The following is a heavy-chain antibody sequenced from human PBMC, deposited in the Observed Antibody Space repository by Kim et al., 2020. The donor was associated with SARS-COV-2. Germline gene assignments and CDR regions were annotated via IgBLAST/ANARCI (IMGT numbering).Heavy chain of an antibody. CDR3: AKGLSRGGYSSGWYCY. J-gene: IGHJ4*02. D-gene: IGHD6-19*01. V-gene: IGHV3-30*18. Sequence: GGSLRLSCAASGFTFSSYGMHWVRQAPGKGLEWVAVISYDGSNKYYADSVKGRFTISRDNSKNTLYLQMNSLRAEDTAVYYCAKGLSRGGYSSGWYCYWGQGTLVTVSS. CDR2: ISYDGSNK. CDR1: GFTFSSYG.